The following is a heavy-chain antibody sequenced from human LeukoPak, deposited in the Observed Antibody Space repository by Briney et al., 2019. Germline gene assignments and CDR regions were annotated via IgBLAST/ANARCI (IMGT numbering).Heavy chain of an antibody. V-gene: IGHV4-61*02. D-gene: IGHD7-27*01. CDR2: IYTSGST. J-gene: IGHJ4*02. CDR1: GGSISSGSYY. Sequence: SQTLSLTCTVSGGSISSGSYYWSWIRQPAGKGLEWIGRIYTSGSTNYNPSLKSRVTISVDTSKNQFSLKLSSVTAADTAVYYCARGFLPGDYFDYWGQGTLVTVSS. CDR3: ARGFLPGDYFDY.